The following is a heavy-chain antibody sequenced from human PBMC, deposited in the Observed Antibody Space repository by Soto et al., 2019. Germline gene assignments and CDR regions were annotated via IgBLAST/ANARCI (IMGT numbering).Heavy chain of an antibody. Sequence: PGGSLRLSCAASGFSFNTYAMHWVRQAPGKGLEWVSAISGGGGSTYYADSVKGRVTISRDNSKNTLYLQMNSLRAEDTAVYYCAKVSLGALTFTDYYYYGLDVWGQGTTVTVSS. D-gene: IGHD1-26*01. CDR1: GFSFNTYA. CDR2: ISGGGGST. V-gene: IGHV3-23*01. J-gene: IGHJ6*02. CDR3: AKVSLGALTFTDYYYYGLDV.